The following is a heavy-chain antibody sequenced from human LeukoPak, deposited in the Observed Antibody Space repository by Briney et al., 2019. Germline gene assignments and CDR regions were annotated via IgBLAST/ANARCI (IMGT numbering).Heavy chain of an antibody. V-gene: IGHV5-51*01. Sequence: GASLKISCKSAGYIFTSYWICCGRQMPGEGLEWMVIIYPGDSDTRYSPSFQGQVTISADKSISTAYLQWSSLKASDTAMYYCARQGEDGGYVYFDYWGQGTLVTVSS. CDR3: ARQGEDGGYVYFDY. D-gene: IGHD5-12*01. CDR1: GYIFTSYW. CDR2: IYPGDSDT. J-gene: IGHJ4*02.